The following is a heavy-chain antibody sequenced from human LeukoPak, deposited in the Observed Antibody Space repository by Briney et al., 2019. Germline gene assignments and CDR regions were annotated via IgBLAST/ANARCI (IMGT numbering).Heavy chain of an antibody. Sequence: PGGSLRLSCAASGFTFSNHAMYWVRQAPGKGLEWVAAISYHGSAQYSADSVKGRFTISRDNAKNSLYLQMNSLRDEDTAVYYCARDPRELDYFDYWGQGTLVTVSS. CDR3: ARDPRELDYFDY. CDR2: ISYHGSAQ. CDR1: GFTFSNHA. D-gene: IGHD1-26*01. V-gene: IGHV3-30-3*01. J-gene: IGHJ4*02.